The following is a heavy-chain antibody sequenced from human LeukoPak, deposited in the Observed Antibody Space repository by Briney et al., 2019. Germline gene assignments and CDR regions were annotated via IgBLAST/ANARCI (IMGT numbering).Heavy chain of an antibody. Sequence: ASVKVSCKASGYTFTSYGISWVRQAPGQGLEWMGWISAYNGNTNYAQKLQGRVTMTTDTSTSTAYMELGSLRSDDTAVYYCTRVGYCSGGSCYPGAYWGQGTLVTVSS. D-gene: IGHD2-15*01. CDR2: ISAYNGNT. CDR3: TRVGYCSGGSCYPGAY. V-gene: IGHV1-18*04. J-gene: IGHJ4*02. CDR1: GYTFTSYG.